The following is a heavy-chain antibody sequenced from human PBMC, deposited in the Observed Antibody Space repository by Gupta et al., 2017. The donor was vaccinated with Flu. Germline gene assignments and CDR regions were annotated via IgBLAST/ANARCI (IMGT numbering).Heavy chain of an antibody. Sequence: EVQLVETGGGLIQPGGSLRLSCAASGFTVSSNYMSWVRQAPGKGLEWVSVIYSGGSTYYADSVKGRFTISRDNSKNTLYLQMNSLRAEDTAVYYCYYGAGRDTLNYGMDVWGQGTTVTVSS. D-gene: IGHD3-10*01. CDR2: IYSGGST. CDR1: GFTVSSNY. V-gene: IGHV3-53*02. CDR3: YYGAGRDTLNYGMDV. J-gene: IGHJ6*02.